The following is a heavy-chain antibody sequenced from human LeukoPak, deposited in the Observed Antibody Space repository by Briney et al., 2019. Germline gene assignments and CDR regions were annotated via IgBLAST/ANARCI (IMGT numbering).Heavy chain of an antibody. CDR2: ISAYNGNT. Sequence: ASVKVSCKASGGTFSSYAISWVRQAPGQGLEWMGWISAYNGNTNYAQKLQGRVTMTTDTSTSTAYMELRSLRSDDTAVYYCARVNGYCSSTSCYFYYGMDVWGQGTTVTVSS. V-gene: IGHV1-18*01. J-gene: IGHJ6*02. CDR1: GGTFSSYA. D-gene: IGHD2-2*01. CDR3: ARVNGYCSSTSCYFYYGMDV.